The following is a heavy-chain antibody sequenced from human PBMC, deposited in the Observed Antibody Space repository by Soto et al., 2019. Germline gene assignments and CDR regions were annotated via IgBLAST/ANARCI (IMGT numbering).Heavy chain of an antibody. J-gene: IGHJ3*02. CDR2: INSSGST. Sequence: SETLSLTCAVYAGSFTTYYWSWIRQPPGKGLEWIGEINSSGSTNYNPSLKSRLTISVDTSKNQFSLRLTSVTAADTAVYYCARIRARFSRSAFDISGQGTMVTVSS. CDR3: ARIRARFSRSAFDI. D-gene: IGHD3-10*01. CDR1: AGSFTTYY. V-gene: IGHV4-34*01.